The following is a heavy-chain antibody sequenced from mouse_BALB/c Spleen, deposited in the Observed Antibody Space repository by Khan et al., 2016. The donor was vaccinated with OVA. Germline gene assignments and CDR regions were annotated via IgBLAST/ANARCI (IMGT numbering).Heavy chain of an antibody. CDR1: GYSITSGYS. CDR2: IHYSGIT. Sequence: EVQLQESGPDLVKPSQSLSLTCTVTGYSITSGYSWHWIRQFPGNRLEWMAYIHYSGITNYNPSLKSRISITRDTSKNPFYLQLNSVTTEDTATDYCARCLLWLGAEDYGGQGTSVTVS. V-gene: IGHV3-1*02. D-gene: IGHD2-2*01. J-gene: IGHJ4*01. CDR3: ARCLLWLGAEDY.